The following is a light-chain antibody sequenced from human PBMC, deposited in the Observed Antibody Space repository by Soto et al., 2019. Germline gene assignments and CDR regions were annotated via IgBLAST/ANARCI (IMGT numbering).Light chain of an antibody. CDR1: SSDVGNYNL. V-gene: IGLV2-23*01. CDR3: CSYASTGTYV. Sequence: QSALTQPASVSGSPGQSIAISYTGTSSDVGNYNLVSWYQQHSGKAPKLMIYEGTKRPSGVSDRFSGSKSGNTASLTISGLQAEDEADYYCCSYASTGTYVFGTGTKLTVL. CDR2: EGT. J-gene: IGLJ1*01.